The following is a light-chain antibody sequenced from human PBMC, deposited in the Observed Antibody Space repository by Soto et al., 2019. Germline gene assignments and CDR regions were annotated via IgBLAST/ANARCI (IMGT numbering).Light chain of an antibody. V-gene: IGLV2-11*01. CDR1: SSDVGGYNF. CDR2: DVT. J-gene: IGLJ2*01. Sequence: QSALTQPGSVSGSPGQSVTISCTGTSSDVGGYNFVSWYQQYPGKAPKVMIYDVTQRPSGVPDRFSGSKSGNTASLTISGLQAEDEGDYYCCSYAGSYHVVFGGGTKLTVL. CDR3: CSYAGSYHVV.